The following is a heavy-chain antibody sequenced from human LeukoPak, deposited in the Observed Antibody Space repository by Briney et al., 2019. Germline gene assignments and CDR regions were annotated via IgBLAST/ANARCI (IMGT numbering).Heavy chain of an antibody. Sequence: SVKVSCKASGGTFISYAISWVRQAPGQGLEWMGGIIPIFGTANYAQKFQGRVTITADESTSTAYMELRSLRSDDTAVYYCARDRYSSSWYPNPDYYYYYGMDVWGQGTTVTVSS. J-gene: IGHJ6*02. CDR1: GGTFISYA. V-gene: IGHV1-69*13. CDR2: IIPIFGTA. CDR3: ARDRYSSSWYPNPDYYYYYGMDV. D-gene: IGHD6-13*01.